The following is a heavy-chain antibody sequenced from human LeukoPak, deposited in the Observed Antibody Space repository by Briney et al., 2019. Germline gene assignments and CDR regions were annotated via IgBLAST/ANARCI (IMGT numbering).Heavy chain of an antibody. CDR1: GGSFSGYY. Sequence: PSETLSLTCAVYGGSFSGYYWSWIRQPPGKGLEWIGEINHSGSTNYNPSLKGRVTISVDTSKNQFSLKLSSVTAADTAVYYCARAIFGVVITPRNYYYYYMDVWGKGTTVTVSS. CDR2: INHSGST. V-gene: IGHV4-34*01. CDR3: ARAIFGVVITPRNYYYYYMDV. D-gene: IGHD3-3*01. J-gene: IGHJ6*03.